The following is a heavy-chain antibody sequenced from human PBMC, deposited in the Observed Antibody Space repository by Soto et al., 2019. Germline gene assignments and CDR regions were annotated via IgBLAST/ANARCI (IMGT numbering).Heavy chain of an antibody. CDR2: ISPMVGIA. CDR3: ARLASGSYDY. V-gene: IGHV1-69*02. CDR1: GGTFSTYI. Sequence: QVQLVQSGAEVKKPGSSVRVSCKASGGTFSTYIISWVRQAPGQGLEWMGRISPMVGIAIYAQKFQGRIAIPADKTTSIAYLEVTSLRNEDTAVYYCARLASGSYDYWGQGTLITVSS. D-gene: IGHD1-26*01. J-gene: IGHJ4*02.